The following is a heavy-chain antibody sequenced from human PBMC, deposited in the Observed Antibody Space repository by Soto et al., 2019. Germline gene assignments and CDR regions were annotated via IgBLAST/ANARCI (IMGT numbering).Heavy chain of an antibody. D-gene: IGHD6-13*01. CDR3: ARVSSSWYKDYFDY. CDR2: IIPIFGTT. V-gene: IGHV1-69*05. CDR1: GCTFTSYG. J-gene: IGHJ4*02. Sequence: SVKVSCKASGCTFTSYGISWVRQAPGQGLEWMGGIIPIFGTTNYAQRFQGRVTITTDESTSTAYMELSSLRSEDTAVYYCARVSSSWYKDYFDYWGQGTLVTVSS.